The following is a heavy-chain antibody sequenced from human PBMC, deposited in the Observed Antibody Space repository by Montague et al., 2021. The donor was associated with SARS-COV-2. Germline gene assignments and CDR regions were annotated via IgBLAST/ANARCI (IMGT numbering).Heavy chain of an antibody. CDR2: SHFMSERNN. V-gene: IGHV6-1*01. CDR1: GDSDGGEEVR. CDR3: ARIPVGSKYYFDF. J-gene: IGHJ4*02. Sequence: CAISGDSDGGEEVRCRSDKHTPARGLGRQRISHFMSERNNDYAESVKSRITIDPDTSKHQFSLHLNSVTPEDTSVYYCARIPVGSKYYFDFWGQGNLVTVSS. D-gene: IGHD2-2*01.